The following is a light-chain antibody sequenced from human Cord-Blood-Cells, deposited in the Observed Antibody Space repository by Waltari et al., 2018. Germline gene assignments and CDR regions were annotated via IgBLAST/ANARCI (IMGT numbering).Light chain of an antibody. CDR1: SSDVGSSNL. Sequence: QSALTQPASVSGSPGQSITIPCTGTSSDVGSSNLVSWYQQHPGKAPKLMLYEGSKRPSGVSNRFSGSESGNTASLTISGLQAEDEADYYCCSYAGSSTLVFGGGTKLTVL. CDR2: EGS. CDR3: CSYAGSSTLV. J-gene: IGLJ3*02. V-gene: IGLV2-23*01.